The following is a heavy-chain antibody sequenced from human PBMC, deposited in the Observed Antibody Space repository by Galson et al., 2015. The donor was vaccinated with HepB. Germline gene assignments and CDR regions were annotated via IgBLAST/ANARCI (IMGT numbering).Heavy chain of an antibody. CDR2: ISSNGGTQ. Sequence: SLRLSCAASGFILSNYGMQWVRQPPGRGLEWVAVISSNGGTQYYADSVKGRFTNSRDASKNMLHLQMNSLRPEDTAVYYCVKESWMEQYGAYFDYWGQGALVTVSS. D-gene: IGHD1/OR15-1a*01. J-gene: IGHJ4*02. V-gene: IGHV3-30*18. CDR1: GFILSNYG. CDR3: VKESWMEQYGAYFDY.